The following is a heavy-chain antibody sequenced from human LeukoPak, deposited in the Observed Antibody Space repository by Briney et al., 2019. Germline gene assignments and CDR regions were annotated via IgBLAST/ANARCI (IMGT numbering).Heavy chain of an antibody. CDR3: AREGNSSSWYRVSHNWFDP. J-gene: IGHJ5*02. Sequence: ASVKVSCKASGYTFTSYGISWVRQAPGQGLEWMGWINPNSGGTNYAQKFQGWVTMTRDTSISTAYMELSRLRSDDTAVYYCAREGNSSSWYRVSHNWFDPWGQGTLVTVSS. CDR1: GYTFTSYG. V-gene: IGHV1-2*04. CDR2: INPNSGGT. D-gene: IGHD6-13*01.